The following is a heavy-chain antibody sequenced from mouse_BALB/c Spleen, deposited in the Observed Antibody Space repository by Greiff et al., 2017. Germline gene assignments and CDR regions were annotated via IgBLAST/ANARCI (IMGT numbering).Heavy chain of an antibody. CDR1: GFNIKDTY. J-gene: IGHJ2*01. Sequence: VQLQPSGAELVKPGASVKLSCTASGFNIKDTYMHWVKQRPEQGLEWIGRFDPANGNTKYDPKFQGKATITADTSSNTAYLQLSSLTSEDTAVYYCAYDGYYTWFAYGGQGTTLTVSA. D-gene: IGHD2-3*01. CDR3: AYDGYYTWFAY. V-gene: IGHV14-3*02. CDR2: FDPANGNT.